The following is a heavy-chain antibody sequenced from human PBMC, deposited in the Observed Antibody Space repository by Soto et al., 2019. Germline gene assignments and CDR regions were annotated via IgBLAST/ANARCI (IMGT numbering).Heavy chain of an antibody. V-gene: IGHV1-2*04. Sequence: ASVKVSCKASGYTFTGYYMHWVRQAPGQGLEWMGWINPNSGGTNYAQKFQGWVTMTRDTSISTAYMELSRLRSDDTAVYYCARGENQQNYYYGMDVWGQGTTVTVSS. CDR2: INPNSGGT. CDR1: GYTFTGYY. J-gene: IGHJ6*02. CDR3: ARGENQQNYYYGMDV.